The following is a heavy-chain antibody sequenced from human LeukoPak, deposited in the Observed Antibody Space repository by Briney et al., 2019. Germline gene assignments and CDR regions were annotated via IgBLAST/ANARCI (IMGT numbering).Heavy chain of an antibody. Sequence: GGSLRLSCAASGFTFSSYAMSWVRQAPGKGLEWVSAISGSGGSTYYADSVKGRFTISRDNSKNTLYLQMNSLRAEDTAVYYCAKRKGDGDYGTNDYWGQGTLVTVSS. CDR2: ISGSGGST. J-gene: IGHJ4*02. CDR3: AKRKGDGDYGTNDY. D-gene: IGHD4-17*01. CDR1: GFTFSSYA. V-gene: IGHV3-23*01.